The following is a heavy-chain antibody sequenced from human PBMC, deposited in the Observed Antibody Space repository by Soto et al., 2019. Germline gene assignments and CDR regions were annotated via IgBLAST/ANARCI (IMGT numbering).Heavy chain of an antibody. J-gene: IGHJ6*02. Sequence: ASVKVSCKAYGYTFTSYAMHWVLQAPGQWLEWMGWINAGNGNTKYSQKFQGRVTITRDTSASTAYMELSSLKASDTAMYYCAGGGVRGVITRTRDYYGMDVWGQGTTVTVSS. CDR1: GYTFTSYA. CDR2: INAGNGNT. D-gene: IGHD3-10*01. CDR3: AGGGVRGVITRTRDYYGMDV. V-gene: IGHV1-3*01.